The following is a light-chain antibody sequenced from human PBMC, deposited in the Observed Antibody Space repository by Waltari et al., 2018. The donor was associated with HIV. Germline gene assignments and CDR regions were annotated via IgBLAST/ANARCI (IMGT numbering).Light chain of an antibody. CDR1: ASDFGDYNY. Sequence: QSVLTQPASVSGAPGHSVTIPSPGTASDFGDYNYFSWYQQHPGKPPKLLIYDVSPRPSGISQRFSGSRSGTTASLTISGLQAEDEADYYCSSYARNSPWLFGGGTKLSVL. J-gene: IGLJ3*02. CDR3: SSYARNSPWL. V-gene: IGLV2-14*03. CDR2: DVS.